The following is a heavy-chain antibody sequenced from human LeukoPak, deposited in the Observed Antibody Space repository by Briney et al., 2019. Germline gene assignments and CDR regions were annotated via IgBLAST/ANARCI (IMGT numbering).Heavy chain of an antibody. CDR3: ARDMDCSGGSCYSFDY. V-gene: IGHV1-2*02. J-gene: IGHJ4*02. D-gene: IGHD2-15*01. CDR1: GYTFTGYY. Sequence: ASVKVSCKASGYTFTGYYMHWVRQAPGQGLEWMGWINPNSGGTNYAQKFQGRVTMTRDTSINTAYMELSRLRSDDTAVYYCARDMDCSGGSCYSFDYWGQGTLVTVSS. CDR2: INPNSGGT.